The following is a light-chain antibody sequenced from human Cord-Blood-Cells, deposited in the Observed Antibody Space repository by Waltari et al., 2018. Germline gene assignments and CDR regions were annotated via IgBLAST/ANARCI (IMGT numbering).Light chain of an antibody. CDR3: QQRSNWPIT. J-gene: IGKJ5*01. CDR1: QSVSSY. Sequence: EIVLTQSPATLSLSPGERATLSCRATQSVSSYLAWYQQKPGHAPMPLIYDASKGATGIPARCCGSGSGTDFTLTISSLEPEDFAVYYCQQRSNWPITFGQGTRLEIK. V-gene: IGKV3-11*01. CDR2: DAS.